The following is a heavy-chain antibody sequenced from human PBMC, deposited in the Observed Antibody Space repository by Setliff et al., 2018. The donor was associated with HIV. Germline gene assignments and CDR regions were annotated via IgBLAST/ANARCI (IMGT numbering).Heavy chain of an antibody. J-gene: IGHJ3*02. CDR3: ARVPLYDSSGFYYLGAFDI. D-gene: IGHD3-22*01. CDR1: GFTVSSNY. CDR2: IYSGGST. Sequence: PGGSLRLSCAASGFTVSSNYMSWVRQAPGKGLEWVSIIYSGGSTYYADSVKGRFTISRDNSKNTLYLQMNSLRAEDTAVYYCARVPLYDSSGFYYLGAFDIWGQGTMVTV. V-gene: IGHV3-53*01.